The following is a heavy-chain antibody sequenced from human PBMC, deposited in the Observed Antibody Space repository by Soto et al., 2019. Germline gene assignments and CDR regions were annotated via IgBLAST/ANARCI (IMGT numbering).Heavy chain of an antibody. J-gene: IGHJ6*02. CDR3: NEPGNPQVYGMDV. CDR2: MYYSGST. Sequence: SETLSLTCAVSGYTISSSSSHYWGWIRQPPGKGLEWIANMYYSGSTYYNPSPKSRVTISLETAENQVSLKLASVTAADTAVYNWNEPGNPQVYGMDVWGQGTTVTVSS. V-gene: IGHV4-39*01. CDR1: GYTISSSSSHY. D-gene: IGHD1-1*01.